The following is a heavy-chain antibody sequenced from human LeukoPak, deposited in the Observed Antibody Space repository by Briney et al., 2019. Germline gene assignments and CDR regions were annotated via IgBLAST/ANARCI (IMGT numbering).Heavy chain of an antibody. V-gene: IGHV3-33*01. CDR1: GFTFSNYG. J-gene: IGHJ4*02. Sequence: GGSLRLSCAASGFTFSNYGMHWVRQAPGKGLEWVAVIWYDGSNKYYADSVKGRFTISRDNSKNTLYLQMNSLRDEDMAVYYCASHCSSTSCYVGDYWGQGTLVTVSS. CDR2: IWYDGSNK. D-gene: IGHD2-2*01. CDR3: ASHCSSTSCYVGDY.